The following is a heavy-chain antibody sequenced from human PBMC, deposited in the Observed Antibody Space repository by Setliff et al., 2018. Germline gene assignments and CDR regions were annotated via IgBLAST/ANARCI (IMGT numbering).Heavy chain of an antibody. CDR2: IYIGGSA. V-gene: IGHV4-4*07. CDR3: ARYDSSGYFENYYFDY. CDR1: GGSISSYY. D-gene: IGHD3-22*01. J-gene: IGHJ4*02. Sequence: SETLSLTCTVSGGSISSYYWSWIRQPAGKGLEWIGHIYIGGSANYNPSLKSRVTMSIDTSKNQFSLMLYSVTAADTAIYYCARYDSSGYFENYYFDYWGQGTLVTVSS.